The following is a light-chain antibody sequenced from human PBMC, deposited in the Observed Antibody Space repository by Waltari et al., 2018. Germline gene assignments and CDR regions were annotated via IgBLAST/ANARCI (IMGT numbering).Light chain of an antibody. CDR1: QSISGW. J-gene: IGKJ1*01. CDR3: QQYDVYPWT. V-gene: IGKV1-5*03. CDR2: KAS. Sequence: DIQMTQSPSTLSAFVGDRVTIPCRASQSISGWLAWYQQKPGKAPKLLIYKASSLESGVPSRFSGSGSGTEFTLTISSLQPDDFATYYCQQYDVYPWTFGQGTKVEIK.